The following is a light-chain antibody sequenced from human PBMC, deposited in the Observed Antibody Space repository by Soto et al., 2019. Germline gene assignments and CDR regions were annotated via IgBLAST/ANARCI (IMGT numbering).Light chain of an antibody. V-gene: IGKV3-20*01. CDR2: TAS. CDR3: QYYGNSPLT. Sequence: EIVLTQNPRNLSLSPCDRATLSCRASQSVSSSHFACYQKPPGQPPRLLIYTASSSATGIPDRFSGSGSGTDFTLTISRLEPEDFAVYYCQYYGNSPLTFGQGTNVDIK. CDR1: QSVSSSH. J-gene: IGKJ1*01.